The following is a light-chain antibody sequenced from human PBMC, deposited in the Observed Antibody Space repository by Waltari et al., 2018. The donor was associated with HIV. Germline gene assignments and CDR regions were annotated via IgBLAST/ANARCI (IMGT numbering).Light chain of an antibody. CDR3: QQYDSLPLS. J-gene: IGKJ4*01. CDR2: DSS. CDR1: QDINTY. Sequence: DILLTQSPSSLSASVGDRVTITCQSSQDINTYENWYHHKPGGAPELLIHDSSTVQTGVPSRFRGSGYWAHFTLIIDNVRPEDTGTFYCQQYDSLPLSFGGGTRVQI. V-gene: IGKV1-33*01.